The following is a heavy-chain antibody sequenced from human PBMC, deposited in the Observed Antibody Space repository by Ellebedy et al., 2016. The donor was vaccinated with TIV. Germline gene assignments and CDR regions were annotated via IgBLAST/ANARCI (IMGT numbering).Heavy chain of an antibody. CDR1: GYTFTGYY. J-gene: IGHJ4*02. D-gene: IGHD4-17*01. V-gene: IGHV1-46*01. Sequence: ASVKVSCKASGYTFTGYYMHWVRQAPGQGLEWMGIINPSGGSTSYAQKLQGRVTMTTDTSTSTAYMELRSLRSDDTAVYYCARTPPDYGDHQYYFDYWGQGTLVTVSS. CDR2: INPSGGST. CDR3: ARTPPDYGDHQYYFDY.